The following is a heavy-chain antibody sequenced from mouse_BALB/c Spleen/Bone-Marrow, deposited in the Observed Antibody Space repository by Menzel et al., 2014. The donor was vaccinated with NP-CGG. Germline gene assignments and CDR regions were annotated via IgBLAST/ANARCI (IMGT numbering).Heavy chain of an antibody. V-gene: IGHV14-3*02. CDR1: GFNIKDTY. J-gene: IGHJ4*01. Sequence: EVQLQQSGAELVQPGASVKLSCTASGFNIKDTYMHWVKQTPEQGLEWIGRIDPANGNTKYDPTFQGKATITADTSTNTANLQLSSLTSEDNAGYYCAGFEITKEEGYYYAMDYWGQGTSVTVSS. CDR3: AGFEITKEEGYYYAMDY. CDR2: IDPANGNT. D-gene: IGHD2-4*01.